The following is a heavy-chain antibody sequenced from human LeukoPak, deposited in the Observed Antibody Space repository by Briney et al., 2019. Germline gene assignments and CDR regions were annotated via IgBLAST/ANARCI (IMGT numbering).Heavy chain of an antibody. CDR1: GGSISSGGYY. Sequence: SETLSLTCTVSGGSISSGGYYWSWIRQHPGKGLEWIGYIYYSGSTNYNPSLKSRVTISVDTSKNQFSLKLSSVTAADTAVYYCARLPIFGVVSFDYWGQGTLVTVSS. CDR3: ARLPIFGVVSFDY. J-gene: IGHJ4*02. CDR2: IYYSGST. V-gene: IGHV4-61*08. D-gene: IGHD3-3*01.